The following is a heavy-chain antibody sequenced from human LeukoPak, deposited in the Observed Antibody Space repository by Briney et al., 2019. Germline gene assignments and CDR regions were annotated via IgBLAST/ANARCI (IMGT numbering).Heavy chain of an antibody. V-gene: IGHV3-7*04. CDR3: ARDPTYSGDTN. CDR1: GFSFSNYW. CDR2: IKQDGSEG. Sequence: GGSLRLSCAASGFSFSNYWMSWVRHAPGEGLEWVANIKQDGSEGFYVESVKGRFTISRDNTKNSLYLQMNSLRDEDTAVYYCARDPTYSGDTNWGQGTLVTVSS. D-gene: IGHD2-21*02. J-gene: IGHJ4*02.